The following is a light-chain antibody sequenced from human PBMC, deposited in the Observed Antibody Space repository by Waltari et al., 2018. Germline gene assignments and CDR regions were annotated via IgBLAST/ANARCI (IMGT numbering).Light chain of an antibody. Sequence: DIVLTQSPATLSLSPGERTTLSCRASHNVATHLARYQQKPGQAPRLLIYDASTRATGIPARFSGSRSGTDFSLTLSTLEPEDFAIYYCHQRSARDTFGQGTRLEIK. V-gene: IGKV3-11*01. CDR2: DAS. CDR1: HNVATH. CDR3: HQRSARDT. J-gene: IGKJ5*01.